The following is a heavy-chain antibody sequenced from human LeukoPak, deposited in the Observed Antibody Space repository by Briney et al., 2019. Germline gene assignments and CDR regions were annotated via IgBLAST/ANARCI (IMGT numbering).Heavy chain of an antibody. CDR3: AKDSKPDGLYDLDY. Sequence: GGSLRLSCAASGFTFSTYAVIWVRQAPGKGRGWVSGTYGNGNTRYYADSVRGRFAISRDNSKNTLYSQMSSLRAEDTAVYYCAKDSKPDGLYDLDYWGQGTLVTVSS. CDR2: TYGNGNTR. D-gene: IGHD5/OR15-5a*01. V-gene: IGHV3-23*05. CDR1: GFTFSTYA. J-gene: IGHJ4*02.